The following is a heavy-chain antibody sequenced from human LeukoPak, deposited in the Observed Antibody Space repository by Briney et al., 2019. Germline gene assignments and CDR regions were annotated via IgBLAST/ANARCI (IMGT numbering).Heavy chain of an antibody. CDR2: ISWNSGSI. V-gene: IGHV3-9*01. CDR1: GFTFDDYA. J-gene: IGHJ4*02. CDR3: AKDKRQWLVGDYFDY. D-gene: IGHD6-19*01. Sequence: GRSLRLSCAASGFTFDDYAMHWVRQAPGKGLEWVSGISWNSGSIGYADSVKGRFTISRDNAKNSLYLQMNSLRAEDTALYYCAKDKRQWLVGDYFDYWGQGTLVTVSS.